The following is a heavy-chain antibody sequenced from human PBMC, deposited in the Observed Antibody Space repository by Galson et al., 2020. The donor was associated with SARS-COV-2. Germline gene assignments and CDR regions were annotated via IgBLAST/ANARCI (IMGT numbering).Heavy chain of an antibody. J-gene: IGHJ4*02. Sequence: GGSLRLSCTASGFSFGDYPLSWVRQAPGKGLEWVGFIRSEAQGGTTEYAASVEGRFSISRDDSKNMAYLQMNSLKVEDTAVYYCTRNFGYSGFAWKGFDYWGQGTLVTVSS. CDR2: IRSEAQGGTT. CDR3: TRNFGYSGFAWKGFDY. V-gene: IGHV3-49*04. D-gene: IGHD5-12*01. CDR1: GFSFGDYP.